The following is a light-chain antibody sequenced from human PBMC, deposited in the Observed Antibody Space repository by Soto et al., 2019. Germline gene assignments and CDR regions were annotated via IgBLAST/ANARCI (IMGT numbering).Light chain of an antibody. J-gene: IGKJ5*01. CDR2: GAS. Sequence: EIVLTQSPGTLSVSPGERATLSCRASQSVSGSYLAWYHQKPGQAPRLLIYGASSRATGIPDRFSGSGSGTDFTLTISRLEPEDFAVYYCQQYGSSVTFGQGTRLEIK. CDR1: QSVSGSY. V-gene: IGKV3-20*01. CDR3: QQYGSSVT.